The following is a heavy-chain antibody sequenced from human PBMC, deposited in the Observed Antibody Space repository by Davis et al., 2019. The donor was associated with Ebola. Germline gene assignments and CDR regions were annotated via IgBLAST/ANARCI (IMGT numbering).Heavy chain of an antibody. V-gene: IGHV4-59*12. Sequence: SETLSLTCAVSGGSISSYTWSWIRQPPGKVLEWIGYIHYSGSTHYNPSLMGRATISVDTSKNQFSLRLSSVTAADTAVYYCARGGYFDYWGQGTLVTVSS. CDR2: IHYSGST. D-gene: IGHD5-12*01. CDR1: GGSISSYT. J-gene: IGHJ4*02. CDR3: ARGGYFDY.